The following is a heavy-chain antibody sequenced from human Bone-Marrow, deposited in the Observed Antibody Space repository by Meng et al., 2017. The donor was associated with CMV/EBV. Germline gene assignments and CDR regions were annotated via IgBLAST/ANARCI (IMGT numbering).Heavy chain of an antibody. Sequence: GESLKISCAASGFTFSSYWMSWVRQAPGKGLEWVANIKQDGSEKYYVDSVKGRFTISRDNAKNSLYLQMNSLRAEDTAVYYCARDLSHYDFWSGYNPHGMDGWGQGTTVTVSS. CDR3: ARDLSHYDFWSGYNPHGMDG. D-gene: IGHD3-3*01. CDR1: GFTFSSYW. J-gene: IGHJ6*02. CDR2: IKQDGSEK. V-gene: IGHV3-7*01.